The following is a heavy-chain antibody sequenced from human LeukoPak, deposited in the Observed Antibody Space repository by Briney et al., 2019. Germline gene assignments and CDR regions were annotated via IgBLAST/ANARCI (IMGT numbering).Heavy chain of an antibody. D-gene: IGHD3-22*01. J-gene: IGHJ4*02. CDR1: GGSISSYY. V-gene: IGHV4-59*01. CDR3: ARGDFDASGYSVPFDY. Sequence: SETLSLTCTVSGGSISSYYWSWVRQPPGKGLERIGYTYYRGSTNYNPSLKSRVTISVDTSKNQFSLKLSSVTAADSAIYFCARGDFDASGYSVPFDYWGQGALVTVSS. CDR2: TYYRGST.